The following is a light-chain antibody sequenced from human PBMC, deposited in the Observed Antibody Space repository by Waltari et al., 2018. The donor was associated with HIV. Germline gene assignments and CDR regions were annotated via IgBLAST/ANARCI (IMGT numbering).Light chain of an antibody. CDR3: QQSFSSPLT. J-gene: IGKJ3*01. V-gene: IGKV1-39*01. CDR2: DAS. Sequence: SVSVGDSVTITCRASQTVTNKVNWYQQKPGKAPKVLIYDASTLQSGVPPRFRGGGSWTDFTLTITSLQLDDFATYFCQQSFSSPLTFGPGTKVDI. CDR1: QTVTNK.